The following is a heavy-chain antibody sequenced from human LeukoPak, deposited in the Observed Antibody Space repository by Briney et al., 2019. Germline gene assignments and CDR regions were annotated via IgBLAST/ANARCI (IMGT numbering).Heavy chain of an antibody. CDR2: IYYSGST. CDR3: ARGGGYYDFWSGYYPHYGMDV. D-gene: IGHD3-3*01. V-gene: IGHV4-61*01. J-gene: IGHJ6*02. Sequence: LETLSLTCTVSGGSVSSGSYYWSWIRQPPGKGLEWIGYIYYSGSTNYNPSLKSRVTISVDTSKNQFSLKLSSVTAADTAVYYCARGGGYYDFWSGYYPHYGMDVWGQGTTVTVSS. CDR1: GGSVSSGSYY.